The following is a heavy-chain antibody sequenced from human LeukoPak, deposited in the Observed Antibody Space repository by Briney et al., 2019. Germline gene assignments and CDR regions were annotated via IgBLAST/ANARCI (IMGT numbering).Heavy chain of an antibody. Sequence: PSETLSLTCTVSGGSISSSSYYWGWIRQPPGKGLEWIGSIYYSGSTYYNPSLKSRVTISVDTSKNQFSLKLSSVTAADTAVYYCARHEGGSGYYFVYIFDYWGQGTLVTVSS. J-gene: IGHJ4*02. V-gene: IGHV4-39*01. CDR2: IYYSGST. CDR1: GGSISSSSYY. CDR3: ARHEGGSGYYFVYIFDY. D-gene: IGHD3-22*01.